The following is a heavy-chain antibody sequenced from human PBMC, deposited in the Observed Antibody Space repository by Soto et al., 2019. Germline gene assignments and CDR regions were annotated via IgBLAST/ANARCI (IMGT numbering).Heavy chain of an antibody. J-gene: IGHJ6*02. CDR1: GFTFSSYG. D-gene: IGHD6-19*01. Sequence: QVQLVESGGGVVQPGRSLRLSCAASGFTFSSYGMHWVRQAPGKGLEWVAVILYDGSKKYYADSVKGRFTISRDNPKNKMYLQMSSLRGEDTALYYCVKDGSSGWPYFGDMDVWGRGTTVTVSS. V-gene: IGHV3-30*18. CDR2: ILYDGSKK. CDR3: VKDGSSGWPYFGDMDV.